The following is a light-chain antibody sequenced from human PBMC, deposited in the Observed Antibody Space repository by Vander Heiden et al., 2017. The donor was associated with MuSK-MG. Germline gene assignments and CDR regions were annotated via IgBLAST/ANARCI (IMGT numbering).Light chain of an antibody. J-gene: IGLJ2*01. CDR1: RLRSYY. CDR2: GKN. Sequence: SSELTQDPAVSVALGKTVRITCQGDRLRSYYASWYQQKPGQAAVLVIYGKNNRPSGIPDRFSGSSSGNTASLTITGAQAEDEADYYCNSWDSSGIYVVFGGGTKLTVL. CDR3: NSWDSSGIYVV. V-gene: IGLV3-19*01.